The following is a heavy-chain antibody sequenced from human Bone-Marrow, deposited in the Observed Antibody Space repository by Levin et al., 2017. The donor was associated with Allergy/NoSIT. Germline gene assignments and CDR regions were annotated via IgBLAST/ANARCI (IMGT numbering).Heavy chain of an antibody. J-gene: IGHJ4*02. Sequence: PGGSLRLSCAASGFTFSNFAMSWVRQAPGKGLEWVSTISGGSGSTYLADSVKGRFTISRDNSKNTLYLQMNSLRVDDTAVYYCAKLKGQLRPQYCFYYWGQGTLATVSS. CDR1: GFTFSNFA. D-gene: IGHD6-6*01. CDR3: AKLKGQLRPQYCFYY. V-gene: IGHV3-23*01. CDR2: ISGGSGST.